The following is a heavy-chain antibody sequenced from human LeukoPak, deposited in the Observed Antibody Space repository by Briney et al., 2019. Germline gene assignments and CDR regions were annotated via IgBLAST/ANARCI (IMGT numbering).Heavy chain of an antibody. V-gene: IGHV3-48*02. D-gene: IGHD3-10*01. Sequence: PGGSLRLSCAASGFTFSSYSMNWVRQAPGKGLEWVSYISASTSTKYYADSVKGRFTISRDHAKTSLYLQMNSLRDEDTAVYYCARGIGFYGSGSYHLDYWGQGTLVTVSS. CDR3: ARGIGFYGSGSYHLDY. J-gene: IGHJ4*02. CDR1: GFTFSSYS. CDR2: ISASTSTK.